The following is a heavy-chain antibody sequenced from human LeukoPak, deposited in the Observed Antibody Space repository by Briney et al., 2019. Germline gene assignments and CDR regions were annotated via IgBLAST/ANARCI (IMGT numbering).Heavy chain of an antibody. CDR2: IYNSGST. CDR3: ARASYCSGGSCYSGYYYYYMDV. J-gene: IGHJ6*03. CDR1: GDSMSTYY. V-gene: IGHV4-59*01. Sequence: SETLSLTCTVSGDSMSTYYWTWIRQPPGKGLEWIGYIYNSGSTNYNPSLKSRVTISVDTSKNQFSLKLTSVTAADTAVYYCARASYCSGGSCYSGYYYYYMDVWGKGTTVTISS. D-gene: IGHD2-15*01.